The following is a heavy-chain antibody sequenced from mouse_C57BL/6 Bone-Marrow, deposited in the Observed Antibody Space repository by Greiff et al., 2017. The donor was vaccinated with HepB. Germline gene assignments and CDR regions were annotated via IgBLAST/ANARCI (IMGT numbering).Heavy chain of an antibody. Sequence: QVQLQQSGAELVRPGTSVKMSCKASGYTFTNYWIGWAKQRPGHGLEWIGDIYPGGGYTNYNEKFKGKATLTADKSSSTAYMQFSSLTSEDSAVYYCARPSYYGSSYFDYWGQGTTLTVSS. J-gene: IGHJ2*01. D-gene: IGHD1-1*01. CDR3: ARPSYYGSSYFDY. V-gene: IGHV1-63*01. CDR2: IYPGGGYT. CDR1: GYTFTNYW.